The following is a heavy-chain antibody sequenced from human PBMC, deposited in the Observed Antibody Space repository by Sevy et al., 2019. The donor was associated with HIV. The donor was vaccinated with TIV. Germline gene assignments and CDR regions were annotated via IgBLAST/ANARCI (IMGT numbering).Heavy chain of an antibody. Sequence: GGSLRLSCAASGFTFSSYAMHWVRQAPGKGLEWVAVISYDGSNKYYADSVKGRFTISRDNSKNTLYLQMNSLRAEDTAGYYCASWRTDYGDEGVWGQGTLVTVSS. J-gene: IGHJ4*02. CDR1: GFTFSSYA. D-gene: IGHD4-17*01. V-gene: IGHV3-30-3*01. CDR2: ISYDGSNK. CDR3: ASWRTDYGDEGV.